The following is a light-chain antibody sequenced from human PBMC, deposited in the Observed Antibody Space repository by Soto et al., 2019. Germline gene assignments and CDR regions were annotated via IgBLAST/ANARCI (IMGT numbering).Light chain of an antibody. CDR2: GAS. CDR3: QQYGGSMT. Sequence: EIVLTQSPGTLSLSPGERATLSCRASQSVSSNYLAWYQKRPGRAPRLLIYGASSRDTGIPDRFSGSGSGTDFTLTSSRLEPEDFAVYYCQQYGGSMTFGQGTKVEIQ. V-gene: IGKV3-20*01. CDR1: QSVSSNY. J-gene: IGKJ1*01.